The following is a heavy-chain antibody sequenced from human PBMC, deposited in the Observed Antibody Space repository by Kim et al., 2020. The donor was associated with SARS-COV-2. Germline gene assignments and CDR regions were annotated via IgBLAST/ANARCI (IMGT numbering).Heavy chain of an antibody. D-gene: IGHD3-9*01. V-gene: IGHV1-2*06. J-gene: IGHJ6*03. CDR1: GYTFTGYY. CDR2: INPNSGGT. Sequence: ASVKVSCKASGYTFTGYYMHWVRQAPGQGLEWMGRINPNSGGTNYAQKFQGRVTMTRDTSISTAYMELSRLRSDDTAVYYCAREPPYYDILTGYPTDYYYYYMDFWGKGTTVTVSS. CDR3: AREPPYYDILTGYPTDYYYYYMDF.